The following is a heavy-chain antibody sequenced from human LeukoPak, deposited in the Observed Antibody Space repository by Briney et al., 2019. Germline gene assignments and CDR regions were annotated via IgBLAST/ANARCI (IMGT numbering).Heavy chain of an antibody. J-gene: IGHJ4*02. CDR1: GFTFSTYA. D-gene: IGHD3-10*01. Sequence: PGRSLRLSCAASGFTFSTYAMAWVRQAPGKGLVWVSRINSDGSSTRYADSVKGRFTISRDNAKNTLYLQMNSLRAEDTAVYYCTRPNYYGSGSYYPDYWGQGTLVTVSS. CDR3: TRPNYYGSGSYYPDY. V-gene: IGHV3-74*01. CDR2: INSDGSST.